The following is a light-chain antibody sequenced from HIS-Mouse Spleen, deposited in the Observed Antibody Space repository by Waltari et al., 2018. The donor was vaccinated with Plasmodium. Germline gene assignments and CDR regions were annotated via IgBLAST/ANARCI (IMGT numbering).Light chain of an antibody. J-gene: IGLJ3*02. CDR2: EDS. V-gene: IGLV3-10*01. Sequence: SYELTQPPSVSVSPGQTARITCSGDALPTKYAYWYQQKSGQAPVLVIYEDSERPSGSPERFSGSSSGTMATLTISGAQVEDEADYYCYSTDSSGNHRVFGGGTKLTVL. CDR1: ALPTKY. CDR3: YSTDSSGNHRV.